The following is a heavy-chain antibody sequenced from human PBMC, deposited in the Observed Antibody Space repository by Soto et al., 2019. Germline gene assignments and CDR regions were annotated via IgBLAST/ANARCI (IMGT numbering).Heavy chain of an antibody. CDR1: GGSFSGYY. D-gene: IGHD6-13*01. CDR2: ITHSGST. Sequence: SETLSLTCAVYGGSFSGYYWSWIRRPPGKGLEWIGEITHSGSTNYNPSLKSRVTISVDTSKNQFSLKLRSVTAADTAVYYCARAPYSSSWYYYYYGMDVWGQGTTVTVSS. J-gene: IGHJ6*02. CDR3: ARAPYSSSWYYYYYGMDV. V-gene: IGHV4-34*01.